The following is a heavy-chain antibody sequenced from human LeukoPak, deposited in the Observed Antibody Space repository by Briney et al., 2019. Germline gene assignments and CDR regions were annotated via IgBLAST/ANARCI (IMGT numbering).Heavy chain of an antibody. CDR2: ISGSGGST. CDR3: AKALPVIPAPDY. CDR1: GFTFSSYA. Sequence: GGPLRLPCAPSGFTFSSYAMSWFPQAPGKGLEWVSAISGSGGSTYYADSVKGRFTISRDNSKNTLYLQMNSLRAEDTAVYYCAKALPVIPAPDYWGQGTLVTVSS. V-gene: IGHV3-23*01. D-gene: IGHD2-2*01. J-gene: IGHJ4*02.